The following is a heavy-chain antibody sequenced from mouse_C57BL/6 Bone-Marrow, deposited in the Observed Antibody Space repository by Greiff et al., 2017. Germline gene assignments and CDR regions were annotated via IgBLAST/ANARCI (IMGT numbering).Heavy chain of an antibody. Sequence: QVQLKQSGPGLVQPSQSLSITCTVSGFSLTSYGVHWVRQSPGKGLEWLGGIWSGGSTDYNAAFISRLSISKDNSKSQVFFKMNSLQADDTAIYYCARNYYGSSYDWYFDVWGTGTTVTVSS. CDR1: GFSLTSYG. D-gene: IGHD1-1*01. CDR3: ARNYYGSSYDWYFDV. CDR2: IWSGGST. V-gene: IGHV2-2*01. J-gene: IGHJ1*03.